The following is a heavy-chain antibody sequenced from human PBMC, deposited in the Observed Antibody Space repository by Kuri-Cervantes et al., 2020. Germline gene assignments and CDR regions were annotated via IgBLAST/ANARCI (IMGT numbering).Heavy chain of an antibody. CDR2: IGYTDTAM. J-gene: IGHJ4*02. V-gene: IGHV3-11*04. CDR3: ARDGDH. D-gene: IGHD7-27*01. CDR1: GFTFSDYY. Sequence: GESLKISCAASGFTFSDYYMNWIRQAPGKGLEWIASIGYTDTAMSYVDSVKGRFTISRDNAKNSLYLQMNSLRDEDTAVYYCARDGDHWGQGTLVTVSS.